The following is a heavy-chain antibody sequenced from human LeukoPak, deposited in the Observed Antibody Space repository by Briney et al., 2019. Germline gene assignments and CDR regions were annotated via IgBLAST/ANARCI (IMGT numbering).Heavy chain of an antibody. V-gene: IGHV1-18*01. CDR3: ARDGGYCSSTSCYTGSDY. CDR2: ISAYNGNT. D-gene: IGHD2-2*02. Sequence: GASVKVSCKASGGTFSSYAISWVRQAPGQGLEWMGWISAYNGNTNYAQKLQGRVTMTTDTSTSTACMELRSLRSDDTAVYYYARDGGYCSSTSCYTGSDYWGQGTLVTVSS. CDR1: GGTFSSYA. J-gene: IGHJ4*02.